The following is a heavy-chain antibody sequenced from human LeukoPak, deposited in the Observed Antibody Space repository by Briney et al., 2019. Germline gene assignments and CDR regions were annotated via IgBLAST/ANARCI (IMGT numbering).Heavy chain of an antibody. V-gene: IGHV4-4*07. J-gene: IGHJ4*02. D-gene: IGHD3-3*01. CDR2: IYTSGST. Sequence: PSETLSLTCTVSGGSISSYYWSWIRQPAGKGLEWIGRIYTSGSTNYNPSLKSRVTMSVDTSKNQFSLKLSSVTAADTAVYYCARSPFLSTIFGVDEYCFDYWGQGTLVTVSS. CDR3: ARSPFLSTIFGVDEYCFDY. CDR1: GGSISSYY.